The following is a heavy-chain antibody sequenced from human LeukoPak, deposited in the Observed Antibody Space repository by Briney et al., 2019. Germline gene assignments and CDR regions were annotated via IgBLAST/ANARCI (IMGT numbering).Heavy chain of an antibody. D-gene: IGHD3-22*01. J-gene: IGHJ4*02. CDR3: ARDLNYYDSSGYSMEY. V-gene: IGHV1-69*01. Sequence: VASVKVSCKASGGTFSSYAISWVRQAPGQGLEWMGGIIPIFGTANYAQKFQGRVTITADESTSTAYMELSSLRSEDTAVYYCARDLNYYDSSGYSMEYWGQGTLVTVSS. CDR2: IIPIFGTA. CDR1: GGTFSSYA.